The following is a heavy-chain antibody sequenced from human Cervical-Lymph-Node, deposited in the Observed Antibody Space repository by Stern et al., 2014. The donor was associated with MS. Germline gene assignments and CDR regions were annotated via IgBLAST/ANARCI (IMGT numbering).Heavy chain of an antibody. CDR1: GFMFRVYT. D-gene: IGHD5-12*01. CDR2: ISVSWRYI. Sequence: EVQLVESGGGLVKPGGSLTLSCTASGFMFRVYTMVWVRQAPGKGLELVSSISVSWRYIFYAYSVKGRFTISRDHANNTLNLQMSSLRVEDTAVYYCASDVATGYWGQGTLVTVSS. J-gene: IGHJ4*02. V-gene: IGHV3-21*01. CDR3: ASDVATGY.